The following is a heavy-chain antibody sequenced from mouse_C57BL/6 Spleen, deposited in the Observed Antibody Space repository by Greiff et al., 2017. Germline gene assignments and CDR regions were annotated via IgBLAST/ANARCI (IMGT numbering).Heavy chain of an antibody. Sequence: QVQLQQPGAELVRPGSSVKLSCKASGYTFTSSWMHWVKQRPIQGLEWIGNIDPSDSETHYNQKFKDKATLTVDKSSSTAYMQLSSLTSEDSAVYYCAREWDEYFDYWGQGTTLTVSS. CDR1: GYTFTSSW. CDR3: AREWDEYFDY. J-gene: IGHJ2*01. CDR2: IDPSDSET. D-gene: IGHD4-1*01. V-gene: IGHV1-52*01.